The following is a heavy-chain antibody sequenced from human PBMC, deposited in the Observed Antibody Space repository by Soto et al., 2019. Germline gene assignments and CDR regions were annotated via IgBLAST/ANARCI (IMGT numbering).Heavy chain of an antibody. V-gene: IGHV4-61*01. J-gene: IGHJ4*02. CDR2: IYYSGCT. CDR1: GASISSGSYY. Sequence: SETLSLTCTVSGASISSGSYYWSWLPPPPGKGLEWIGYIYYSGCTNYNPSLKSRVTISVDTSKNQFSLKLSSVTAADTAVYYCARVRLYYDFWSGYPIDFWGQGTLVTGSS. CDR3: ARVRLYYDFWSGYPIDF. D-gene: IGHD3-3*01.